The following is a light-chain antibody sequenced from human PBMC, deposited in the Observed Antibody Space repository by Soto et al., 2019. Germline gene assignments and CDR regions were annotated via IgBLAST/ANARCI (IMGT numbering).Light chain of an antibody. CDR3: SSYTSSTTVV. V-gene: IGLV2-14*01. J-gene: IGLJ2*01. CDR1: SSDVGTYKY. CDR2: EVS. Sequence: QSVLTQPASVSGSPGQSIAISCTGTSSDVGTYKYVYWYQQHPGKAPKLMIYEVSNRPSGVSNRFSGSKSGNTASLTISGLQAEDEADYYCSSYTSSTTVVFGGGTQLTVL.